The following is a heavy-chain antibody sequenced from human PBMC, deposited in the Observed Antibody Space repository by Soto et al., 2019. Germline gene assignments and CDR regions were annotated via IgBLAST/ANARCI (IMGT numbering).Heavy chain of an antibody. CDR3: GRDEFGVGN. V-gene: IGHV3-30-3*01. CDR2: ISYDGINK. J-gene: IGHJ4*02. CDR1: GFSISNYA. Sequence: LRHSCAVAGFSISNYAMHRVRQAPGKGLEWVAVISYDGINKYYADSVEGRFTISRDNSKNTLYLQMNSLRAEETSVYYCGRDEFGVGNWGQGTLVTVSS. D-gene: IGHD3-16*01.